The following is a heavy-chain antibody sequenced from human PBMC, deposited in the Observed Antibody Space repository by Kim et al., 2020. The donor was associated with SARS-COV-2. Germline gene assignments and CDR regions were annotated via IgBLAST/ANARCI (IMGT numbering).Heavy chain of an antibody. J-gene: IGHJ6*01. CDR3: ASRPEDTEKSYYYYGMDV. V-gene: IGHV1-69*04. Sequence: SVKVSCKASGGTFSSYAISWVRQAPGQGLEWMGRIIPILGIANYAQKFQGRVTITADKSTSTAYMELSSLRSEDKAVYYCASRPEDTEKSYYYYGMDVW. D-gene: IGHD5-18*01. CDR2: IIPILGIA. CDR1: GGTFSSYA.